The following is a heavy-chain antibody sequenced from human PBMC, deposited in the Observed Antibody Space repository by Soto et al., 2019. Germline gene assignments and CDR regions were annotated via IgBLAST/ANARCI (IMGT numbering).Heavy chain of an antibody. V-gene: IGHV4-59*01. CDR3: ARGISGVDYLPRWFDP. J-gene: IGHJ5*02. Sequence: SETLSLTCTVSGGSISSYYWSWIRQPPGKGLEWIGYIHYSGSTNYNPSLKSRVTISVDTSKNQFSLKLSSVTAADTAVYYCARGISGVDYLPRWFDPWGQGTLVTVSS. CDR2: IHYSGST. D-gene: IGHD3-3*01. CDR1: GGSISSYY.